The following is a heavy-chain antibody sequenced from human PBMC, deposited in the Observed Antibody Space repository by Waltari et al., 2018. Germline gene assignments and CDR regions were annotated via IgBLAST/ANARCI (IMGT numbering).Heavy chain of an antibody. CDR1: GFTVNNNY. Sequence: EVQLVESGGGLIQPGGSLRVSCSASGFTVNNNYMIWFRQAPGKGLEWVALIFSGGNTFYADSVRGRFTISRDSSKNTLYLQMNSLRTEDTAVYYCASSPKEGYWGQGTLVTVSS. J-gene: IGHJ4*02. V-gene: IGHV3-53*01. CDR2: IFSGGNT. CDR3: ASSPKEGY.